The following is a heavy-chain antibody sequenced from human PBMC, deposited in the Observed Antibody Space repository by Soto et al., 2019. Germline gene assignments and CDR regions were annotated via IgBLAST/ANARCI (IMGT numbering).Heavy chain of an antibody. D-gene: IGHD4-17*01. CDR2: RSPFNDNT. J-gene: IGHJ4*02. Sequence: QIHLVQSGGEVKKPGASVKVSCKTSGYTFTTYGISWVRQAPGQGLEWMGWRSPFNDNTKCAQNLQGRVTMTTDTSTNTASLELRSLTSDDTAVYYCARTDKGDYVPPLDNWGQGTLVTVSS. CDR3: ARTDKGDYVPPLDN. V-gene: IGHV1-18*01. CDR1: GYTFTTYG.